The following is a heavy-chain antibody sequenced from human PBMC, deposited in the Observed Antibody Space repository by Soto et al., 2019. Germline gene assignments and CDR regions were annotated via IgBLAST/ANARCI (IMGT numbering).Heavy chain of an antibody. Sequence: ASVKVSCKASGYPFGAYYMHWVRQAPGQGLEWMGIINPSDGRTTYAQKFQGRLTLTRDTSSSTLFMELSSLKPEDTAFYYCGRVGQQLDETFYQWGQGSLVTV. CDR2: INPSDGRT. V-gene: IGHV1-46*01. CDR3: GRVGQQLDETFYQ. D-gene: IGHD6-13*01. CDR1: GYPFGAYY. J-gene: IGHJ4*02.